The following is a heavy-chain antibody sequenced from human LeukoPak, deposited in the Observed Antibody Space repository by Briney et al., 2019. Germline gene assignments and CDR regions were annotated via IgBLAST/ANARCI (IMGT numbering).Heavy chain of an antibody. CDR3: AKEGPGLGWGLEEYYFDY. D-gene: IGHD3/OR15-3a*01. CDR1: GFTFSSYS. Sequence: SWGSLTLPCAASGFTFSSYSMNWVRQAPGKGLVWVGRINSGGSSNSYADSVNGRLTISRAYAKNTLYLQMNSLRAEDTAVYYCAKEGPGLGWGLEEYYFDYCGQGTLVTVSS. J-gene: IGHJ4*02. V-gene: IGHV3-74*01. CDR2: INSGGSSN.